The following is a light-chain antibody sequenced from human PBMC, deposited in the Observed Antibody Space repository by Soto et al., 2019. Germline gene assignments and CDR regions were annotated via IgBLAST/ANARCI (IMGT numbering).Light chain of an antibody. Sequence: QSVLTQPPSVSGAPGQRVTISRTESSSNIGAGYDVHWYQQLPGTAPKLLIYGNSNRPSGVPDRFSGSKSGTSASLAITGLQAEDEADYYCQSYDSSLSGWVFGGGTQLTVL. CDR2: GNS. J-gene: IGLJ3*02. V-gene: IGLV1-40*01. CDR3: QSYDSSLSGWV. CDR1: SSNIGAGYD.